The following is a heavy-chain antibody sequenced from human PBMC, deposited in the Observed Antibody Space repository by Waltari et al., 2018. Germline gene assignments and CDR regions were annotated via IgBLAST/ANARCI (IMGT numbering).Heavy chain of an antibody. CDR1: GWSISSGASC. J-gene: IGHJ4*02. CDR2: IYAGGNT. D-gene: IGHD6-19*01. CDR3: ARGGRTSGWPFFDS. V-gene: IGHV4-61*09. Sequence: QVQLQESGPGLVKPSQTLSLTCTVSGWSISSGASCWTWLRQSAGKGLEYIGFIYAGGNTDYNPSLRSRVTISVDKSKNQFALDVTSVTATDTAVYYWARGGRTSGWPFFDSWGQGALVTVSS.